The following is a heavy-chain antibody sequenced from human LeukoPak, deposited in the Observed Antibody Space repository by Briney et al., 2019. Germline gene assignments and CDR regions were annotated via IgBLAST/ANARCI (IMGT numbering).Heavy chain of an antibody. V-gene: IGHV1-69*06. J-gene: IGHJ4*02. CDR2: IIPIFGTA. CDR3: ARYGDSSGYFGSDY. Sequence: ASVKVSCKASGGTFSSYAISWVRQAPGQGLEWMGGIIPIFGTANYAQKFQGRVTITADKSTSTAYMELSSLRSEDTAVYYCARYGDSSGYFGSDYWGQGTLVTVSS. D-gene: IGHD3-22*01. CDR1: GGTFSSYA.